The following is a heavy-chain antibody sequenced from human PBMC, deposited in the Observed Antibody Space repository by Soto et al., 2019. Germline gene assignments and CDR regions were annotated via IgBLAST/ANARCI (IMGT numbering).Heavy chain of an antibody. CDR2: IYPGDSDT. D-gene: IGHD2-15*01. J-gene: IGHJ6*02. Sequence: GESLKISCSGSGYSFTSYWIGWVRQMPWKGLEWMGIIYPGDSDTRYSPSFQGQVTISADKSISTAYLQWSSLKASDTAMYYCARHRYCSGGSCRSYYYGMDVWGQGTTVTVSS. V-gene: IGHV5-51*01. CDR3: ARHRYCSGGSCRSYYYGMDV. CDR1: GYSFTSYW.